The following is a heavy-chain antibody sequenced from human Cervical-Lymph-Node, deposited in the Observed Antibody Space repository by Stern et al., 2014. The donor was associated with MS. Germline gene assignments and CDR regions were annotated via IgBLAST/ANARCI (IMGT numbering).Heavy chain of an antibody. V-gene: IGHV4-39*01. CDR2: IYYSGST. J-gene: IGHJ4*02. CDR3: ARGAREDSMSFFY. D-gene: IGHD2-15*01. Sequence: QLQLQESGPGLVKPSETLSLTCTVSGGSISSSSYYWGWIRQPPGKGLEWIGSIYYSGSTYYNPSLKSRVTISVDTSKNPFSPKLSSVTAADTAVYYCARGAREDSMSFFYWGQGTLVTVSS. CDR1: GGSISSSSYY.